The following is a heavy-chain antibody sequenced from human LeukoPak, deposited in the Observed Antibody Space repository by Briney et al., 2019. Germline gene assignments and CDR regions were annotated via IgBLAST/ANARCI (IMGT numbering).Heavy chain of an antibody. CDR3: ARGVGYYGSGSFYFDY. CDR2: ITPSTTTI. J-gene: IGHJ4*02. Sequence: GGSLRLSCAASGFTFSTYNMDWVRQAPGRGLEWVSYITPSTTTIYYADSVKGRFTISRDNAKNSLYPQMNSLRDEDTAVYYCARGVGYYGSGSFYFDYWGQGTLVTVSS. D-gene: IGHD3-10*01. CDR1: GFTFSTYN. V-gene: IGHV3-48*02.